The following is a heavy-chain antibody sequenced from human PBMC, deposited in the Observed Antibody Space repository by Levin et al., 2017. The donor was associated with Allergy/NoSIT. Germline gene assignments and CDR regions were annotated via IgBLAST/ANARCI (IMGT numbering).Heavy chain of an antibody. D-gene: IGHD3-10*01. V-gene: IGHV1-69*04. CDR3: AREGWFGETPNYYFDY. CDR1: GGTFSSYA. CDR2: IIPILGIA. J-gene: IGHJ4*02. Sequence: SVKVSCKASGGTFSSYAISWVRQAPGQGLEWMGRIIPILGIANYAQKFQGRVTITADKSTSTAYMELSSLRSEDTAVYYCAREGWFGETPNYYFDYWGQGTLVTVSS.